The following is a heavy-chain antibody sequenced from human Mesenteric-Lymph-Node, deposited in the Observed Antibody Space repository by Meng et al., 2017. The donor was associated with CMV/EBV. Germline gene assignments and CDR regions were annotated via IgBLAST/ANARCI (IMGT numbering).Heavy chain of an antibody. CDR2: INHSGST. CDR3: ARGIAARSRY. V-gene: IGHV4-34*01. J-gene: IGHJ4*02. Sequence: GSLRLSCAVYGGSFSGYYCSWICQPPGKGLEWIGEINHSGSTNYNPSLKSRVTISVDTSKNQFSLKLSSVTAADTAVYYCARGIAARSRYWGQGTLVTVSS. D-gene: IGHD6-6*01. CDR1: GGSFSGYY.